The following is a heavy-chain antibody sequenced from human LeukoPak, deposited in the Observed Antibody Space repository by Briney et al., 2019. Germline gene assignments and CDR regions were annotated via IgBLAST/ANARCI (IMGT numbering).Heavy chain of an antibody. CDR3: ARFETVAAKPLEY. V-gene: IGHV3-30*02. D-gene: IGHD6-19*01. CDR2: IRYDGSNK. Sequence: GGSLRLSCAASGFGFSTYGMYWVRQAPGKGLEWGAFIRYDGSNKYYADSVKGRFTISRDNARNSLYLQMNSLRAEDTAVYYCARFETVAAKPLEYWGQGTLVTVSS. CDR1: GFGFSTYG. J-gene: IGHJ4*02.